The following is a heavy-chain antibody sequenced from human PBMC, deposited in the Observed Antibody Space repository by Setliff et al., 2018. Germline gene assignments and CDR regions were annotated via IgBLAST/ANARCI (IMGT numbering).Heavy chain of an antibody. CDR2: IRGRTD. D-gene: IGHD3-22*01. CDR1: GFSFSGSA. V-gene: IGHV3-21*05. Sequence: GGSLRLSCAASGFSFSGSAVYWVRQASVKGLEWIGRIRGRTDNYADSVKGRFTISRDNAKRSLYLQMNGLRADDTGVYYCVRDDADNYDAFDNWGQGTLVTVSS. CDR3: VRDDADNYDAFDN. J-gene: IGHJ3*02.